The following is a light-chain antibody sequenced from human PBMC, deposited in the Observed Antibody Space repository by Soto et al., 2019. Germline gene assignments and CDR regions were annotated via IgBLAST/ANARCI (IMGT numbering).Light chain of an antibody. CDR2: GAS. Sequence: DIQMTQSPSSLSASVGETVTITFRASQSVGTLVAWYQQKPGKAPKLLIYGASNLESGVPSRFSGSASGTEFTLTISSLESDDFATYYCQQYHRYSTFGQGTKVDIK. V-gene: IGKV1-5*01. CDR3: QQYHRYST. J-gene: IGKJ1*01. CDR1: QSVGTL.